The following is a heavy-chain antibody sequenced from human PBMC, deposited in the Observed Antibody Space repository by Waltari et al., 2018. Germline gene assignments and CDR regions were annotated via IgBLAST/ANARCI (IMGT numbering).Heavy chain of an antibody. Sequence: QVQLQQWGAGLLKPSETLSLTCAVYGGPFSGYYWSWIRQPPGKGLEWIGEINHSGSTNYNPSLKSRVTISVDTSKNQFSLKLSSVTAADTAVYYCARGPVGDYWGQGTLVTVSS. V-gene: IGHV4-34*01. CDR1: GGPFSGYY. D-gene: IGHD1-26*01. CDR2: INHSGST. CDR3: ARGPVGDY. J-gene: IGHJ4*02.